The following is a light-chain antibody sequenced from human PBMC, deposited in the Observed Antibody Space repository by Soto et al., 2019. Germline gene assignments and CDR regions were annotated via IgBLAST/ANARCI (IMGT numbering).Light chain of an antibody. V-gene: IGKV3-20*01. CDR1: QIVINSY. Sequence: EIVLTQSPGTLSLSPGERATLSCRASQIVINSYLAWYQQKPGQAPRLLIYGASSRATGISDRFSGSGSGTDFTLTISRLEPEDFAAYYSQHYGSSITFGQGTRLEIK. CDR2: GAS. CDR3: QHYGSSIT. J-gene: IGKJ5*01.